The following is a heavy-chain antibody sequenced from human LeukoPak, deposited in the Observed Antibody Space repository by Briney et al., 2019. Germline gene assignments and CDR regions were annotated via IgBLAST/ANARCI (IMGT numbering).Heavy chain of an antibody. V-gene: IGHV4-34*01. Sequence: SETLSLTCAVYGGSFSGYYWSWIRQPPGKGLEWIGEINHSGSTNYNPSLRSRVTISVDTSKNQFSLKLSSVTAADTAVYYCARGRFGGYSSSWSPPFFVYWGQGTLVTVSS. J-gene: IGHJ4*02. CDR3: ARGRFGGYSSSWSPPFFVY. D-gene: IGHD6-13*01. CDR2: INHSGST. CDR1: GGSFSGYY.